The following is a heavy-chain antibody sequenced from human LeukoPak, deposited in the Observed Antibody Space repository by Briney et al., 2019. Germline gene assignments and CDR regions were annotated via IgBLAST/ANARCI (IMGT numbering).Heavy chain of an antibody. V-gene: IGHV4-34*01. CDR1: GGSFSGYY. Sequence: PSETLSLTCAVYGGSFSGYYWSWIRQPPGKGLEWIGEINHSGSTNYNPSLKSRVTISVDTSKNQFSLKLSSVTAADTAVYYCAGYYDFWSGLFDYWGQGTLVTVSS. CDR3: AGYYDFWSGLFDY. CDR2: INHSGST. J-gene: IGHJ4*02. D-gene: IGHD3-3*01.